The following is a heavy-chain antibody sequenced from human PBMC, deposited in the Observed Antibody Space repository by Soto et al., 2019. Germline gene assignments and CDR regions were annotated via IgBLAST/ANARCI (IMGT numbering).Heavy chain of an antibody. Sequence: QVQLVESGGGVVQPGSSRRLSCAASGFSFSNYDMHWVRQAPGKGLEWVALIWYDGSDKNYVDSVKGRFTISRDNSKSTLYLQMNSLRVEDTAVYYCARRHGYNYDYWGQGTLVTVSS. V-gene: IGHV3-33*01. CDR2: IWYDGSDK. D-gene: IGHD5-12*01. CDR3: ARRHGYNYDY. CDR1: GFSFSNYD. J-gene: IGHJ4*02.